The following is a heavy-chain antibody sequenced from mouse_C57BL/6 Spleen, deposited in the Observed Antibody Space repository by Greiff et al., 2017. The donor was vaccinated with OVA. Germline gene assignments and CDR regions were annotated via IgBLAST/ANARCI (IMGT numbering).Heavy chain of an antibody. V-gene: IGHV1-69*01. Sequence: VQLQQSGAELVMPGASVKLSCKASGYTFTSYWMHWVKQRPGQGLEWIGEIDPSDSYTNYNQKFKGKSTLTVDKSSSTAYMQLSSLTSEDSAVYYCARGRGVATRGYAMDYWGQGTSVTVSS. CDR2: IDPSDSYT. D-gene: IGHD1-1*01. CDR1: GYTFTSYW. CDR3: ARGRGVATRGYAMDY. J-gene: IGHJ4*01.